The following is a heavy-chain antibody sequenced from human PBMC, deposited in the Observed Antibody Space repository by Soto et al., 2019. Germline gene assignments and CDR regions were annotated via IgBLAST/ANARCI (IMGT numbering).Heavy chain of an antibody. J-gene: IGHJ4*02. Sequence: ASVKVSCKXSGYTFTSYAMHWVRQAPGQRLEWMGWINAGNGNTKYSQKFQGRVTITRDTSASTAYMELSSLRSEDTAVYYRARSPGYSSGWYAPFDYWGQGTLVTVSS. CDR3: ARSPGYSSGWYAPFDY. V-gene: IGHV1-3*01. CDR2: INAGNGNT. CDR1: GYTFTSYA. D-gene: IGHD6-19*01.